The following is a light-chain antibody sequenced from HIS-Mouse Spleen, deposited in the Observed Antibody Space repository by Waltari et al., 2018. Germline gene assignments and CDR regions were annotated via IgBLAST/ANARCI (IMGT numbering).Light chain of an antibody. J-gene: IGLJ2*01. V-gene: IGLV2-14*01. CDR3: SSYTSSSPVV. Sequence: QSALTQPASVSGSPGQSITISCTGTSIDAGGYNYVSWYQQHPGKAPKLMIYDVSNRPSGVSNRFSGSKSGNTASLTISGLQAEDEADYYCSSYTSSSPVVFGGGTKLTVL. CDR1: SIDAGGYNY. CDR2: DVS.